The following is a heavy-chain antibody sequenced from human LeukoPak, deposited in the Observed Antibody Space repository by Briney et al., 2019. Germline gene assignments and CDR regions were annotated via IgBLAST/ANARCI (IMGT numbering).Heavy chain of an antibody. D-gene: IGHD6-19*01. CDR2: INPSGGST. CDR3: ARDPTGYSSGWYVDY. V-gene: IGHV1-46*01. Sequence: ASVTVSCKASGYTFTSYYMHWVRQAPGQGLEWMGLINPSGGSTSYAQKFQGRVTMTRDTSTSTVYMELSSLRSEDTAVYYCARDPTGYSSGWYVDYWGQGTLVTVSS. J-gene: IGHJ4*02. CDR1: GYTFTSYY.